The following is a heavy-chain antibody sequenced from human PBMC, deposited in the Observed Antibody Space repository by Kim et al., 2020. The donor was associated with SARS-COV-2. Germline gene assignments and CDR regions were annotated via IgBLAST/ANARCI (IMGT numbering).Heavy chain of an antibody. V-gene: IGHV6-1*01. CDR1: GDSVSSNSAA. Sequence: SQTLSLTCAISGDSVSSNSAAWNWIRQSPSRGLEWLGRTYYRSKWYNDYAVSVKSRITINPDTSKNQFSLQLNSVTPEDTAVYYCARAQYCSSSSCRYYYYYGMDVWGQGTTVTVSS. CDR2: TYYRSKWYN. J-gene: IGHJ6*02. D-gene: IGHD2-2*01. CDR3: ARAQYCSSSSCRYYYYYGMDV.